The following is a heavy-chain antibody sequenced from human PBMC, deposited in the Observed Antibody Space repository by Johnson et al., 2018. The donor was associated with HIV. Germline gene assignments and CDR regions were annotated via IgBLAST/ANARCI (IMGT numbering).Heavy chain of an antibody. J-gene: IGHJ3*02. CDR1: AFTFSDYY. CDR2: IRSKAYGGTT. Sequence: VQLVESGGGLVKPGGSLRLSCAASAFTFSDYYMSWIRQAPGTGLEWVGFIRSKAYGGTTEYAASVQGRFTISRDASKRIADLQMNSLKTEDTAVYYCTRAYDDSRVGGAFDIWGQGTMVTVSS. V-gene: IGHV3-49*05. CDR3: TRAYDDSRVGGAFDI. D-gene: IGHD3-22*01.